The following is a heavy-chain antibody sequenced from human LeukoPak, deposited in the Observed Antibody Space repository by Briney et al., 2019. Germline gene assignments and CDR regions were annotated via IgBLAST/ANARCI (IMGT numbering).Heavy chain of an antibody. CDR3: ARLQSSGGSCYFDY. Sequence: PSETLSLTCTVYAGSLSSSSYYWGWLRQPPGRGLEWFGRIYYSGSTNYNPSLKSRVTISVDTSKNQFSLKLSSVTAADTAVYYCARLQSSGGSCYFDYWGQGTLVTVSP. J-gene: IGHJ4*02. V-gene: IGHV4-39*01. CDR1: AGSLSSSSYY. CDR2: IYYSGST. D-gene: IGHD2-15*01.